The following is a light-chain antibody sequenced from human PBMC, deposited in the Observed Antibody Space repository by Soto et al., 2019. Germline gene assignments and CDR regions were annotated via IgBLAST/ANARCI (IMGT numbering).Light chain of an antibody. CDR2: DAS. Sequence: EIVLTQSPATLSLSPVERATLSCRASQSVSSDLAWYQQKPGQAPMLLIYDASNRATGIPARFSGSVSGTDFTLTISSLEPEDFAVYYCQQRSNWPPTCGQGTLLEIK. V-gene: IGKV3-11*01. CDR3: QQRSNWPPT. CDR1: QSVSSD. J-gene: IGKJ5*01.